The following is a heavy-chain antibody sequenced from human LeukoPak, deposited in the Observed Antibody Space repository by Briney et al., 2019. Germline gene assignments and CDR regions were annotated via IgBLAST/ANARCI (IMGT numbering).Heavy chain of an antibody. D-gene: IGHD5-24*01. J-gene: IGHJ4*02. CDR3: ARERRDGYLTYFDY. CDR2: ISSSSSYT. V-gene: IGHV3-11*05. CDR1: GFTFSDYY. Sequence: GRSLRLSCAASGFTFSDYYMSWIRQAPGKGLEWVSYISSSSSYTNYADSVKGRFTISRDNAKNSLYLQMNSLRAEDTAVYYCARERRDGYLTYFDYWGQGTLVTASS.